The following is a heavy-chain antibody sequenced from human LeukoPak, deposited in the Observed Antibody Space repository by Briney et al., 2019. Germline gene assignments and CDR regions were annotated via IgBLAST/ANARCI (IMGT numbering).Heavy chain of an antibody. CDR1: GFTFSSYA. J-gene: IGHJ4*02. V-gene: IGHV3-23*01. D-gene: IGHD3-22*01. Sequence: GGSLRLSCAASGFTFSSYAMSWVRQAPGKGLEWVSAISGSGGSTYYADSVKGRFTISRDNSKNTLYLQINSLRAEDTAVYYCAKDRRLSITMIVVVAWDYWGQGTLVTVSS. CDR2: ISGSGGST. CDR3: AKDRRLSITMIVVVAWDY.